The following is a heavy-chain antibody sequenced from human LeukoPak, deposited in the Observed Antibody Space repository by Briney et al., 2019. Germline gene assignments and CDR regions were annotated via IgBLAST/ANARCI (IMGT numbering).Heavy chain of an antibody. CDR1: GYSISSGYY. CDR3: ARAVSWGHYYYYYYMDV. V-gene: IGHV4-38-2*02. D-gene: IGHD7-27*01. CDR2: IDHSRST. Sequence: SETLSLTCTVSGYSISSGYYWGWIRQPPGKGLEWIGSIDHSRSTYYNKSLKGRVTISVDTSKNQFSLKLSSVTAADAAVYYCARAVSWGHYYYYYYMDVWGKGTTVTVSS. J-gene: IGHJ6*03.